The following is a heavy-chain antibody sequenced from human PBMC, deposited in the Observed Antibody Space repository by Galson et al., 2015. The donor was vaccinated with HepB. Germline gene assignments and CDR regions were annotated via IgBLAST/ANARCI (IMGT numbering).Heavy chain of an antibody. CDR1: GYTFTSYA. J-gene: IGHJ4*02. V-gene: IGHV1-3*01. Sequence: SVKVSCKASGYTFTSYAMHWVRQAPGQRLEWMGWINAGNGNTKYSQKFQGRVTITRDTSASTAYMELSSLRSEDTAVYYCATILYCSGGSCYGGDYWGQGTLVTVSS. CDR3: ATILYCSGGSCYGGDY. D-gene: IGHD2-15*01. CDR2: INAGNGNT.